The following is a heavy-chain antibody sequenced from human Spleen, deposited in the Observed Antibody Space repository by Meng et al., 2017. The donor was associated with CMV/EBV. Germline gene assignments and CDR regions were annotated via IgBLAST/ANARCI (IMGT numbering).Heavy chain of an antibody. J-gene: IGHJ4*02. CDR3: ARPRHWGTAPFDL. CDR2: INPHSGGT. Sequence: KASGYTFTDYYIHWVRQAPGQGLEWMGWINPHSGGTNYAQKFQGRVTMTTDTSIGTAYMELNRLTSDDTAVYYCARPRHWGTAPFDLWGQGTLVTVSS. CDR1: GYTFTDYY. V-gene: IGHV1-2*02. D-gene: IGHD1-7*01.